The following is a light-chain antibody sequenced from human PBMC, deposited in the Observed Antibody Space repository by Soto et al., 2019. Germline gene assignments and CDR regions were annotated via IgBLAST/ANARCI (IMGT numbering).Light chain of an antibody. Sequence: DIQMTQSPSTLSASVGDRVTITCRASQSVNRWLAWYQHQPGKAPKRLIYKASTWESGVPSRFSGSGSGTEFTITISSLQPDDFATYYCQHYNDFPRAFGQGTKVEI. CDR2: KAS. CDR1: QSVNRW. V-gene: IGKV1-5*03. J-gene: IGKJ1*01. CDR3: QHYNDFPRA.